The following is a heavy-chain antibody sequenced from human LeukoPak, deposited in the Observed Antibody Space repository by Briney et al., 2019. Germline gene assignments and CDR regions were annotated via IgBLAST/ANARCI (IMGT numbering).Heavy chain of an antibody. V-gene: IGHV4-39*07. CDR3: ARPYYDFWSGYYNEMSWFDP. Sequence: PSETLSLTCTVSGGSISSSSYYWSWIRQPPGKGLEWIGSIYYSGSTYYNPSLKSRVTISVDTSKNQFSLKLSSVTAADTAVYYCARPYYDFWSGYYNEMSWFDPWGQGTLVTVSS. CDR2: IYYSGST. CDR1: GGSISSSSYY. D-gene: IGHD3-3*01. J-gene: IGHJ5*02.